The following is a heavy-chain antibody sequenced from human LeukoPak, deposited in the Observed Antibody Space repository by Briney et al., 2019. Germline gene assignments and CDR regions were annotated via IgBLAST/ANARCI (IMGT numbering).Heavy chain of an antibody. D-gene: IGHD6-13*01. CDR2: INHSGST. V-gene: IGHV4-34*01. CDR1: GGSFSGYY. Sequence: SETLSLTCAVYGGSFSGYYWSWIRQPPGKGLEWIGEINHSGSTNYNPSLKSRVTISVDTSKNQFSLKLSSVTAADTAVYYCARRGSYSSSWYGRQYFDLWGRGTLVTVSS. J-gene: IGHJ2*01. CDR3: ARRGSYSSSWYGRQYFDL.